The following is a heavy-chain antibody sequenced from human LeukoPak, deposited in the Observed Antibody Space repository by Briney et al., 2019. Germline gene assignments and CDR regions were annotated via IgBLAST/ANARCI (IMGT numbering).Heavy chain of an antibody. D-gene: IGHD5-12*01. CDR3: ARGLYSGYYMSGY. J-gene: IGHJ4*02. CDR1: GYSFSSFW. CDR2: IDPFDSNT. Sequence: GESLKISCEGSGYSFSSFWINCVRQMPGKGLEWMGRIDPFDSNTNYSPSFEGHVSISADKSMSTAYLQWTSLKASDTAIYYCARGLYSGYYMSGYWGQGTRVTVSS. V-gene: IGHV5-10-1*01.